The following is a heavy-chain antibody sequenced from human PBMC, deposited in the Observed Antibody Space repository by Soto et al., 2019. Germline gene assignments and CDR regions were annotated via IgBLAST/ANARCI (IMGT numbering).Heavy chain of an antibody. CDR1: GFTFSSYG. J-gene: IGHJ4*02. CDR3: AKSSCDNGVCYTNY. Sequence: GGSLRLSCAASGFTFSSYGMHWVRQAPGKGLEWVAVISYDGSNKYYADSVKGRFTISRDNSKNTLYLQMNSLRAEDTAVYYCAKSSCDNGVCYTNYWGQGTLVTVSS. D-gene: IGHD2-8*01. V-gene: IGHV3-30*18. CDR2: ISYDGSNK.